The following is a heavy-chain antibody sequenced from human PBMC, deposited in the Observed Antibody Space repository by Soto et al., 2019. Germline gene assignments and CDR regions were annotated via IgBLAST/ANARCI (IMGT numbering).Heavy chain of an antibody. Sequence: QMQLQESGPGLVKPSQTLSLTCSVSGDSMSSGAYYWSWIRQHPGKGLEWIAYIYHSGDTHYNPSLRSRITISVDTSKNQFFLNLTSVSDVQTAVYYFASTYSCYLDNWGQGTLLSVSA. D-gene: IGHD3-22*01. CDR2: IYHSGDT. CDR1: GDSMSSGAYY. CDR3: ASTYSCYLDN. J-gene: IGHJ4*02. V-gene: IGHV4-31*03.